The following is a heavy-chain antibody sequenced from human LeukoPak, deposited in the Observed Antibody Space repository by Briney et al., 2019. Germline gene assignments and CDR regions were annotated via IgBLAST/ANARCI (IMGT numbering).Heavy chain of an antibody. Sequence: GGSLRLSCAASGFTFSSYAMSWVRQAPGKGLGWVSAISGSGGSTYYADSVKGRFTISRDNSKNTLYLQMNSLRAEDTAVYYCAKATGGYVGYFDYWGQGTLVTVSS. J-gene: IGHJ4*02. CDR3: AKATGGYVGYFDY. CDR1: GFTFSSYA. CDR2: ISGSGGST. V-gene: IGHV3-23*01. D-gene: IGHD5-12*01.